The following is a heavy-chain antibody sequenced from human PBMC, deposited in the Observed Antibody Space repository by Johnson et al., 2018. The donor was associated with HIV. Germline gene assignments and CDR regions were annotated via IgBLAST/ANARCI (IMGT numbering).Heavy chain of an antibody. CDR2: IWSDGTNQ. D-gene: IGHD3-10*01. V-gene: IGHV3-33*01. J-gene: IGHJ3*02. CDR3: YGYYDAFDI. Sequence: QMLLVESGGGVVQPGRSLRLSCVASGYSFRNSAMHWVRQAPGKGLEWVATIWSDGTNQYYGDSVKGRFTVSRDSSKNTLFLQMTSLRVEDTAVYYCYGYYDAFDIWGQGTMVSVSS. CDR1: GYSFRNSA.